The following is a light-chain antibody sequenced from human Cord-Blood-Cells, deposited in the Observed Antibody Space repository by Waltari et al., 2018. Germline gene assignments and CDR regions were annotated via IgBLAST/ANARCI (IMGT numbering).Light chain of an antibody. Sequence: QAVLTQPPSLTASPAASASPTCTLRSGINVGTYGLYWYQQKPGSPPQYLLRYKSDSDKQQGSGVPSRFSGSKDSSANAGILLISGLQSEDEADYYCMIWHSSAVVFGGGTKLTVL. V-gene: IGLV5-45*01. CDR2: YKSDSDK. J-gene: IGLJ2*01. CDR3: MIWHSSAVV. CDR1: SGINVGTYG.